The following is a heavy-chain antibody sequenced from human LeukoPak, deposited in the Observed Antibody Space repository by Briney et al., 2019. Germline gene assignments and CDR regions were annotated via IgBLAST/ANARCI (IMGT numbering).Heavy chain of an antibody. CDR1: GGSISSGDYY. CDR3: ARGIAVAGVRS. Sequence: SQTLSLTCTVSGGSISSGDYYWSWSRQPAGKGLEWIGRIYTSGSTNYNPSLTSRVTISVDTSKNQFSLKLSSVTATDTAVYYCARGIAVAGVRSWGQGTLVTVSS. V-gene: IGHV4-61*02. CDR2: IYTSGST. J-gene: IGHJ5*02. D-gene: IGHD6-19*01.